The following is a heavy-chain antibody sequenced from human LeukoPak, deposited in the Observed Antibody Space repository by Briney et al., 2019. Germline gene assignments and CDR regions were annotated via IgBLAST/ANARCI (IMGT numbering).Heavy chain of an antibody. CDR2: IKDDGSTT. Sequence: GGTLRLSCAVSGFTFGGRLMHWVRQAPGKGLVWVALIKDDGSTTNYADSVKGRFTASRDDAKNTVYLQMSSLRAEDTAVYYCHPLAFVTNWGQGTLVTVSS. CDR1: GFTFGGRL. V-gene: IGHV3-74*01. CDR3: HPLAFVTN. D-gene: IGHD2-8*01. J-gene: IGHJ4*02.